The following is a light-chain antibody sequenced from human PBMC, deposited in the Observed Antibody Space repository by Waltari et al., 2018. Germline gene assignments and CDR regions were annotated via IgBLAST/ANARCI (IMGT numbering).Light chain of an antibody. CDR1: ISNIGSNT. CDR3: AAWDDSLNAHYV. CDR2: SNN. Sequence: QSVLTQPPSASVTPGQRVTISCSGTISNIGSNTVNWNQQLPGTAPKLLIYSNNQRPSGVPDRFSGSKSGTSASLAISGLQSEDEADYYCAAWDDSLNAHYVFGTGTKVTVL. V-gene: IGLV1-44*01. J-gene: IGLJ1*01.